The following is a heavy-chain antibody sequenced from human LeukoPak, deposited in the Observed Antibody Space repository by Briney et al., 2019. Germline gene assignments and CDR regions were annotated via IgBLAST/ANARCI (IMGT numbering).Heavy chain of an antibody. Sequence: SETLSLTCTVSGGSINSYYWSWIRQPPGKGLEWIGYIYYSGSTNYNPSLKSRVTISVDTSKNQFSLKLSSVTAADTAVYYCAREHSSSWVDYWGQGILVSVSP. CDR1: GGSINSYY. CDR3: AREHSSSWVDY. J-gene: IGHJ4*02. CDR2: IYYSGST. V-gene: IGHV4-59*01. D-gene: IGHD6-13*01.